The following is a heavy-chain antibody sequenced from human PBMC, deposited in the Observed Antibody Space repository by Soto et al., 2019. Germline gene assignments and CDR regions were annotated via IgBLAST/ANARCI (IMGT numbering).Heavy chain of an antibody. CDR1: GGTFSSYA. J-gene: IGHJ6*02. D-gene: IGHD2-2*01. V-gene: IGHV1-69*01. Sequence: QVQLVQSGAEVKKPGSSVKVSCKASGGTFSSYAISWVRQAPGQGLEWMGGIIPIFGTANYAQKFQGRVTITADESTSTAYMELSSVRSEDTAVYYCARDQKGGARGYCSSTSCYPRNGHVMDVWGQGTTVTVSS. CDR3: ARDQKGGARGYCSSTSCYPRNGHVMDV. CDR2: IIPIFGTA.